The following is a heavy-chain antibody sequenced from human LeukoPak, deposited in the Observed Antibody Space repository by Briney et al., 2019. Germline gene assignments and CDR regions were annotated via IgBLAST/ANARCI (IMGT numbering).Heavy chain of an antibody. CDR1: GFTFSSYG. J-gene: IGHJ6*03. CDR3: AKDGDSSGYYTAYYYYYYYYMDV. V-gene: IGHV3-23*01. Sequence: PGGSLRLSCAASGFTFSSYGMSWVRQAPGKGLEWVSAISGSGGSTYYADSVKGRFTISRDNSKNTLYLQMNSLRAEDTAVYYCAKDGDSSGYYTAYYYYYYYYMDVWGKGTTVTISS. CDR2: ISGSGGST. D-gene: IGHD3-22*01.